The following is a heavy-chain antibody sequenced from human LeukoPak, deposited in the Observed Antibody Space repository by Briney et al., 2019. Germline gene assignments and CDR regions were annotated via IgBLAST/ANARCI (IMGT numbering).Heavy chain of an antibody. V-gene: IGHV4-31*03. J-gene: IGHJ4*02. CDR1: GGSISSGGYY. Sequence: PSQTLSLTCTVSGGSISSGGYYWSWIRQHPGKGLQWNGYIYYSGSTYYNPSLKSRVTISVDTSKNQFSLKLSSVTAADTAVYYCAREPRITMVRGVIGNPIEYWGQGMLVTVSS. D-gene: IGHD3-10*01. CDR3: AREPRITMVRGVIGNPIEY. CDR2: IYYSGST.